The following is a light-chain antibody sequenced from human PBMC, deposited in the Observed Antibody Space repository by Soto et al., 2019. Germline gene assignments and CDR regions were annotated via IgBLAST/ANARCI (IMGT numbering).Light chain of an antibody. CDR1: QSVRSN. Sequence: EIVMTQSPATLSVSPGERATLSCRASQSVRSNLAWYQQKPGRAPRLLIYGASTRATGIPARFSGSGSGTEFTLTISSMQSEDLAVYYCQQYNIWPPLTFGGGTQGEIK. V-gene: IGKV3-15*01. CDR2: GAS. J-gene: IGKJ4*01. CDR3: QQYNIWPPLT.